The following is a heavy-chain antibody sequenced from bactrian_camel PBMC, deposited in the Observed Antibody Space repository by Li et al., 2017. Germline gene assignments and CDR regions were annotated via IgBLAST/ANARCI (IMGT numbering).Heavy chain of an antibody. J-gene: IGHJ6*01. CDR1: GYTASSYC. Sequence: VQLVESGGGSVQAGGSLRLSCAAAGYTASSYCMAWIRQAPGKEREVVAHINSDGSTHYLDSVKGRFTISIDNARNSVDLQMNSLKLEDTAVYYCGAPGDESVGAGVTTCSYLGSWGQGTQVTVS. CDR2: INSDGST. V-gene: IGHV3S53*01. D-gene: IGHD2*01. CDR3: GAPGDESVGAGVTTCSYLGS.